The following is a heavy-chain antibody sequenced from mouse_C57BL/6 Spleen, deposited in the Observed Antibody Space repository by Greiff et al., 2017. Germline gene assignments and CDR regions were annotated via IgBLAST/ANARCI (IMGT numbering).Heavy chain of an antibody. CDR1: GYTFTSYW. CDR2: LYPGSGST. J-gene: IGHJ1*03. Sequence: QVQLKQPGAELVKPGASVKMSCKASGYTFTSYWITWVKQRPGQGLEWIGDLYPGSGSTNYNEKFKSKATLTVDTSSSTAYMQLRSLTSEESAVXYCSRYAWGDFDVWGTGTSVTVSA. V-gene: IGHV1-55*01. D-gene: IGHD6-5*01. CDR3: SRYAWGDFDV.